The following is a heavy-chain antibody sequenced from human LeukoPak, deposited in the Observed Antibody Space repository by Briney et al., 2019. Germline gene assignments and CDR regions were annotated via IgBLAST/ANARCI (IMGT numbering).Heavy chain of an antibody. Sequence: SETLSLTCTVSGGSISSSSYYWGWIRQPPGKGLEWIGSIYYSGSTYYNPSLKSRVTISVDTSKNQFSLKLSSVTAADTAVYYCARDSGWDYDSSGYHAFDIWGQGTMVTVSS. V-gene: IGHV4-39*02. J-gene: IGHJ3*02. CDR3: ARDSGWDYDSSGYHAFDI. CDR2: IYYSGST. D-gene: IGHD3-22*01. CDR1: GGSISSSSYY.